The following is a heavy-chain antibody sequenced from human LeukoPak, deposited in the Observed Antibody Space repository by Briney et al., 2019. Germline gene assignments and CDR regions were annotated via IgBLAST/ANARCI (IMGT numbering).Heavy chain of an antibody. CDR1: GFTFSSYG. V-gene: IGHV3-30*03. CDR3: AALPREQQLVLY. Sequence: GGSLRLSCAASGFTFSSYGMHWVRQAPGKGLEWVAVISYDGSNKYYADSVKGRFTISRDNSKNTLYLQMNSLRAEDTAVYYCAALPREQQLVLYWGQGTLVTVSS. D-gene: IGHD6-13*01. J-gene: IGHJ4*02. CDR2: ISYDGSNK.